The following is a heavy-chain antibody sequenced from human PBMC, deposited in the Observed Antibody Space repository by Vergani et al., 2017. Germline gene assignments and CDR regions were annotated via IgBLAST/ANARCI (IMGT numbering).Heavy chain of an antibody. V-gene: IGHV4-61*02. D-gene: IGHD1-26*01. CDR2: IYTSGST. J-gene: IGHJ6*03. CDR3: AGVSGARDSSYYYYYCMDV. Sequence: QVQLQESGPGLVKPSQTLSITCTVSGGSISSGSYYWSWIRQPAGKGLEWIGRIYTSGSTNYNPSLKSRVTMSVDTSKNQFSLKLSYVAAADTAVYYCAGVSGARDSSYYYYYCMDVWGKGTTLTVSS. CDR1: GGSISSGSYY.